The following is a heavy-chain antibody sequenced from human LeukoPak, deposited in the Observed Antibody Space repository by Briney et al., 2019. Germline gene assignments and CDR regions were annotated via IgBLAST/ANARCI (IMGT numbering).Heavy chain of an antibody. CDR2: IWHDGSHK. CDR3: AREIVGSGSYPDF. Sequence: GRSLRLSCAASGFAFNTYAMEWVRQAPGQGLEWVALIWHDGSHKLDSNSVRGQFTISRDNSKNTGSLQMNNLRPEDTAVYYCAREIVGSGSYPDFWGQGTLVTVSS. V-gene: IGHV3-33*01. D-gene: IGHD3-10*01. J-gene: IGHJ4*02. CDR1: GFAFNTYA.